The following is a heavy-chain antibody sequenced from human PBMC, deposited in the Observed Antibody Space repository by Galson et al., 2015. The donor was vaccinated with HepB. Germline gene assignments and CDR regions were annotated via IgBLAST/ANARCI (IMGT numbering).Heavy chain of an antibody. D-gene: IGHD7-27*01. Sequence: SLRLSCAASGFTFSDYYMSWIRQAPGKGLEWVSYISSSSSYTNYADSVKGRFTISRDNAKNSLYLQMNSLRAEDTAMYYCARHLTGDGAFDYWGQGTPVTVSS. J-gene: IGHJ4*02. CDR1: GFTFSDYY. CDR3: ARHLTGDGAFDY. CDR2: ISSSSSYT. V-gene: IGHV3-11*03.